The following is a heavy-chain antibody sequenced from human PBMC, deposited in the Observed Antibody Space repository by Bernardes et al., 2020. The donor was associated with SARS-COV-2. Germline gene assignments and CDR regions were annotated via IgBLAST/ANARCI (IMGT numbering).Heavy chain of an antibody. J-gene: IGHJ4*02. CDR2: ISYDGTTK. D-gene: IGHD2-2*02. Sequence: FLKISCAASGFTFSNYAMHWVRRAPGKGLEWLAIISYDGTTKYNADAVKGRFTISRDNSKNTLFLQMNSLTTEDTAFYYCAREWEDYTSSLFDYWGQGTLVTVSS. CDR1: GFTFSNYA. CDR3: AREWEDYTSSLFDY. V-gene: IGHV3-30-3*01.